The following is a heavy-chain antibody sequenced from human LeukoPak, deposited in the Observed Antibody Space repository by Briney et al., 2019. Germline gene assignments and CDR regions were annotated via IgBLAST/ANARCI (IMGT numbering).Heavy chain of an antibody. V-gene: IGHV1-18*01. CDR2: ISAYSGNT. Sequence: ASVKVSCKASGYTFTNYGIFWVRQAPGQGLDWMGWISAYSGNTNYAQKLQGRVTMTTETSTSTADMELESLRSDDTAVYYCAISQGSYYDTSGYLGGDYWGQGTLVTVSS. CDR1: GYTFTNYG. J-gene: IGHJ4*02. D-gene: IGHD3-22*01. CDR3: AISQGSYYDTSGYLGGDY.